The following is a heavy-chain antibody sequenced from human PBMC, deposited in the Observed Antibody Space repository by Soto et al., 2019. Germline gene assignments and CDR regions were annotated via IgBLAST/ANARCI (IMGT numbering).Heavy chain of an antibody. CDR2: IYSGGST. CDR1: GFNFISYA. J-gene: IGHJ4*02. CDR3: ARNYYDSSGGFDY. V-gene: IGHV3-53*01. D-gene: IGHD3-22*01. Sequence: GGSLIVSCTASGFNFISYAMSRVIQAPGKGLEWVSVIYSGGSTYYADSVKGRFTISRDNSKNTLYLQMNSLRAEDTAVYYCARNYYDSSGGFDYWGQGTLVTVSS.